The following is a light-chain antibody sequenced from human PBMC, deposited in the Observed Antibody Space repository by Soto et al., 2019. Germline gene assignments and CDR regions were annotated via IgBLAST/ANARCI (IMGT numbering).Light chain of an antibody. CDR3: QQYNNWPPWT. V-gene: IGKV3-15*01. Sequence: EVVMTQSPATLSVSPGERATLSYRASQSVSGNLAWYQQKPGQAPRLLIYDASTRATGIPGRFSGSRSGTEFTLTIISLQSEDFAVYYCQQYNNWPPWTFGQGTKVEIK. CDR1: QSVSGN. J-gene: IGKJ1*01. CDR2: DAS.